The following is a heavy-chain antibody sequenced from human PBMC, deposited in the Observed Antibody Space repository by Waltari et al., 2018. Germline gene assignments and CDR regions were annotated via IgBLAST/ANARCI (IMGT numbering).Heavy chain of an antibody. CDR3: ARDVEMATINFDY. CDR1: GGSISSSSYY. Sequence: QLQLQESGPGLVKPSETLSLTCTVSGGSISSSSYYWGWIRQPPGKGLEWIGSIYYSGSTYYNPSLKSRVTISVDTSKNQFSLKLSSVTAADTAVYYCARDVEMATINFDYWGQGTLVTVSS. V-gene: IGHV4-39*01. D-gene: IGHD5-12*01. J-gene: IGHJ4*02. CDR2: IYYSGST.